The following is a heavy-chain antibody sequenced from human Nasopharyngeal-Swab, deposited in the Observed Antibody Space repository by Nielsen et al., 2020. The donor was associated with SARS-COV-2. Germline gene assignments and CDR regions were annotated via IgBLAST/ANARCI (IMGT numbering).Heavy chain of an antibody. CDR2: IATTGDT. J-gene: IGHJ4*02. CDR1: GFTFSNYD. CDR3: ARRDRYSFGGPFDY. D-gene: IGHD5-18*01. V-gene: IGHV3-13*01. Sequence: GESLKISCVASGFTFSNYDIHWVRQAPGEGLEWVSAIATTGDTYYVGSVTGRFTISRENAKNSLYLQMNNLRAEDTAVYYCARRDRYSFGGPFDYWGQGSLVTVST.